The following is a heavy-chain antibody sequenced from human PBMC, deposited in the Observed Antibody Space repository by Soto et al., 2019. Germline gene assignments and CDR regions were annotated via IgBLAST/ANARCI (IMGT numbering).Heavy chain of an antibody. D-gene: IGHD3-10*01. CDR3: AKGIYGSGNYYTFGFDY. CDR1: GFTFSNYA. Sequence: EVQLLESGGGLVQPGGSLRLSCAASGFTFSNYAMSWVRQVPGKGLEWVSGISSGGNTYYADSVKGRFTISRDNSKNXPYLQMHSLRAEDSATYYCAKGIYGSGNYYTFGFDYWGQGTLFTVSS. V-gene: IGHV3-23*01. J-gene: IGHJ4*02. CDR2: ISSGGNT.